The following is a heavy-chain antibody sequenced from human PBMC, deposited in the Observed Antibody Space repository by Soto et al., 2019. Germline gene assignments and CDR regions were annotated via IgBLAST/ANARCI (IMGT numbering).Heavy chain of an antibody. J-gene: IGHJ5*02. D-gene: IGHD1-7*01. Sequence: QVQLVQSGAEVKKPGSSVKVSCKASGGTFSSYAISWVRQAPGQGLEWMGWISAYNGNTNYAQKLQGRVTMTTDTSTSTAYMELRSLRSDDTAVYYCAREDNWNYDSGPRPFDPWGQGTLVTVSS. CDR3: AREDNWNYDSGPRPFDP. CDR1: GGTFSSYA. V-gene: IGHV1-18*01. CDR2: ISAYNGNT.